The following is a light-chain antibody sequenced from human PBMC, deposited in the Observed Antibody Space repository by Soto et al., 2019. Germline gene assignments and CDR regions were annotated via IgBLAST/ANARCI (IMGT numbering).Light chain of an antibody. V-gene: IGKV3-20*01. J-gene: IGKJ5*01. CDR3: QQYDSSPIT. Sequence: EIVLTQSPGTLSLSPGERAILSCRASQSVSSSYLAWYQQKPGQAPRLLIYGASSRATGIPDRFSGSGSGTDFTLTISRLEPEDFAVYYCQQYDSSPITFGQGTRLEIK. CDR2: GAS. CDR1: QSVSSSY.